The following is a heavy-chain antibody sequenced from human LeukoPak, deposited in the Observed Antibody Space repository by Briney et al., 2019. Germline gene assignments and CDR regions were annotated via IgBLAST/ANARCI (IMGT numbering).Heavy chain of an antibody. CDR1: GGSISSYY. CDR3: ARFSLYGAFDI. Sequence: PSKTLSLTCTVSGGSISSYYWSWIRQPPGKGLEWIGYIYYSGSTNYNPSLKSRVTISVDTSKNQFSLKLSSVTAADTAVYYCARFSLYGAFDIWGQGTMVTVSS. D-gene: IGHD2/OR15-2a*01. J-gene: IGHJ3*02. CDR2: IYYSGST. V-gene: IGHV4-59*08.